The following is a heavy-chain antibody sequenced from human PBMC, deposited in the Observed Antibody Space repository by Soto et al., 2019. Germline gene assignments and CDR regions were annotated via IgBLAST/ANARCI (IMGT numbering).Heavy chain of an antibody. V-gene: IGHV4-38-2*01. J-gene: IGHJ5*02. Sequence: PSETLSLTCAVSGYSISSGYYWGWLRQPPGGGLGLVGSIYHGGSTYYNPSLNSRVTLSIDMTNNHVSLILNSVTAADTAVYYCARVGPWVPYYYDSSPYTFENWFDPWGQGTLVTVSS. CDR2: IYHGGST. D-gene: IGHD3-22*01. CDR1: GYSISSGYY. CDR3: ARVGPWVPYYYDSSPYTFENWFDP.